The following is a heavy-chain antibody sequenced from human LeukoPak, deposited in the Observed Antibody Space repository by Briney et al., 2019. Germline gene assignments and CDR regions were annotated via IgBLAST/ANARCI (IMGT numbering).Heavy chain of an antibody. D-gene: IGHD5-18*01. CDR3: ARDSPDSYGYIFDY. Sequence: GRSLRLSCAASGFTFSSYAMHWVRQVPGKGLEWVAVISYDGSNKYYADSVKGRFTISRDNSKNTLYLQMNSLRAEDTAVYYCARDSPDSYGYIFDYWGQGTLVTVSS. CDR1: GFTFSSYA. J-gene: IGHJ4*02. V-gene: IGHV3-30*04. CDR2: ISYDGSNK.